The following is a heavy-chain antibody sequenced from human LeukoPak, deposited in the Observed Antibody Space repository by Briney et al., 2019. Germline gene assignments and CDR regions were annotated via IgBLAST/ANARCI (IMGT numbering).Heavy chain of an antibody. CDR3: ARVGATIFYFDY. CDR1: GYSISSGYY. D-gene: IGHD1-26*01. Sequence: PSETLSLTCTVSGYSISSGYYWGWIRQPPGKGLEWIGSIYHSGSTYYNPSLKSRVTISVDTSKNQFSLKLSSVTAADTAVYYCARVGATIFYFDYWGQGTLVTVSS. J-gene: IGHJ4*02. V-gene: IGHV4-38-2*02. CDR2: IYHSGST.